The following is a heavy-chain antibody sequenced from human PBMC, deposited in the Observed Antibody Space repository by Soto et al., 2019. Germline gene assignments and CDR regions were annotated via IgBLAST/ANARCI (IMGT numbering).Heavy chain of an antibody. CDR1: GYSFTSYG. CDR2: ITAENGNT. J-gene: IGHJ4*02. CDR3: ARVVLEWLPTSGFDY. D-gene: IGHD3-3*01. V-gene: IGHV1-18*04. Sequence: QIQLVQSGAEVKKPGASVKVSCKASGYSFTSYGITWVRQAPGQGPEWLGWITAENGNTNYAQKFQGRGTMTTDTSTNTAYMELRVLRSDDTAVYYCARVVLEWLPTSGFDYWGQGTLVTVSS.